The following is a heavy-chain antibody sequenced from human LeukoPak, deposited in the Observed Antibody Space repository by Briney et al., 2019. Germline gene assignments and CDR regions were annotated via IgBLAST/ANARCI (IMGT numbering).Heavy chain of an antibody. Sequence: GGSLRLSCAASGFTFSSYSMNWVRQAPGKGLEWVSSISSSSSYIYYADSVKGRFTISRDNAKNSLYLQMNSLRAEDTAVYYCARDSTNQLRFLEWYDRGPIDYWGQGTLVTVSS. V-gene: IGHV3-21*01. D-gene: IGHD3-3*01. CDR2: ISSSSSYI. J-gene: IGHJ4*02. CDR1: GFTFSSYS. CDR3: ARDSTNQLRFLEWYDRGPIDY.